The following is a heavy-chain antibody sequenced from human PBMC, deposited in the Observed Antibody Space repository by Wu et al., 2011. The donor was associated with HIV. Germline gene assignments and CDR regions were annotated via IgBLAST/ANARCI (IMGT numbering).Heavy chain of an antibody. V-gene: IGHV1-8*02. CDR2: MNPNTGDT. CDR3: ARDLGREYYDY. D-gene: IGHD2/OR15-2a*01. CDR1: GYTFTSYD. J-gene: IGHJ4*02. Sequence: EVKKPGPSVKVSCKASGYTFTSYDINWVRQATGQGLEWMGWMNPNTGDTGYAQKFQGRVTMTRDTSISTAYMELSRLRSDDTAVYYCARDLGREYYDYWGQGTLVTVSS.